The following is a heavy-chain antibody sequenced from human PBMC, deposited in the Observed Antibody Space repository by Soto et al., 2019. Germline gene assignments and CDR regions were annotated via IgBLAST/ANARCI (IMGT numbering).Heavy chain of an antibody. CDR1: GFAFDING. Sequence: EVQLLDSGGGLVQPGGSLRLSCAASGFAFDINGMTWVRQVPGKGLEWVSAISAGGGTTYYADPVKGRFTISRDNSKNMLYLQMNSLRAEDTAVYYCAKERRDFAWLSELDYFDYWGQGTPVTVSS. D-gene: IGHD3-9*01. CDR2: ISAGGGTT. V-gene: IGHV3-23*01. J-gene: IGHJ4*02. CDR3: AKERRDFAWLSELDYFDY.